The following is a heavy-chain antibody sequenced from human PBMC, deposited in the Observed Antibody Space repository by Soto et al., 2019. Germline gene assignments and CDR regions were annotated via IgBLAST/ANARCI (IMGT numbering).Heavy chain of an antibody. J-gene: IGHJ4*02. V-gene: IGHV3-23*01. CDR2: ISGSGGST. D-gene: IGHD3-22*01. CDR3: AKEGYDSSGYYYGTPFDY. CDR1: GFTFSSYA. Sequence: GGSLRLSCAASGFTFSSYAMSWVRQAPGKGLEWVSAISGSGGSTYYADSVKGRFTISRDNSKNTLYLQMNSLRAEDTAVYYCAKEGYDSSGYYYGTPFDYWGQGTLVTVSS.